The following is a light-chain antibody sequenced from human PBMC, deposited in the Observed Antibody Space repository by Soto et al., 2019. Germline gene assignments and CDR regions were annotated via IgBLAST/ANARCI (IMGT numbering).Light chain of an antibody. Sequence: EIVLTQSPATLSLSPGERATLSCRASQSVSSYLAWYQQKPGQAPRLLIYDASTRATGIPARFSGSGSGTDYTLTLSILETEDFAVYYCQQLIHWPPVLTFGVGTKVEIK. CDR2: DAS. J-gene: IGKJ4*01. V-gene: IGKV3-11*01. CDR1: QSVSSY. CDR3: QQLIHWPPVLT.